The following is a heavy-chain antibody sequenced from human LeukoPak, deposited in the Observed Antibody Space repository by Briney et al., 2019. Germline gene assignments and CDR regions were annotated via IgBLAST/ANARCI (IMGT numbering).Heavy chain of an antibody. CDR1: GLPSTRFV. D-gene: IGHD3-22*01. CDR2: VSGSGSSA. V-gene: IGHV3-23*01. J-gene: IGHJ4*02. CDR3: AKDGSLLPAKSDC. Sequence: GGSLRLSCAASGLPSTRFVMSWVRQAPGKGLEWVSAVSGSGSSAYYADSVKGRFTISRDNSKNTVYLQMNSLRAEDTALYYCAKDGSLLPAKSDCWVQGTLVTVSS.